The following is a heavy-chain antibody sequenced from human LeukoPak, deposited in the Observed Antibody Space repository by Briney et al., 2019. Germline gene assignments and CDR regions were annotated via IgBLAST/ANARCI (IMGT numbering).Heavy chain of an antibody. D-gene: IGHD2-2*02. Sequence: ASVKVSCKVSGYTLTELSMHWVRQAPGKGLEWMGGFDPEDGETIYAQKFQGRVPMTEDTSTDTAYMELSSLRSEDTAVYYCATDPHCSSTSCYTARAFDIWGQGTMVTVSS. J-gene: IGHJ3*02. CDR3: ATDPHCSSTSCYTARAFDI. V-gene: IGHV1-24*01. CDR1: GYTLTELS. CDR2: FDPEDGET.